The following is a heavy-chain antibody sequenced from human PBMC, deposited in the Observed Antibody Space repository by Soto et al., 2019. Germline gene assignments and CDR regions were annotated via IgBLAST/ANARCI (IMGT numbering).Heavy chain of an antibody. CDR2: IYDSGST. D-gene: IGHD5-18*01. J-gene: IGHJ5*02. CDR1: GGSISSYY. Sequence: SETLSLTCSVSGGSISSYYWSWIRQPPGKGLEWIGYIYDSGSTNYNPSLKSRVTISVDTSKAQFSLKLSSVTAADTAVYYCARQSGYIYGYSWFDPWSQGTLVTVS. V-gene: IGHV4-59*08. CDR3: ARQSGYIYGYSWFDP.